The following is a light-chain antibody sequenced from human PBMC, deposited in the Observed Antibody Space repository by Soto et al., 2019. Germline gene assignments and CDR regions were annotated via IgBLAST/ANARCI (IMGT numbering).Light chain of an antibody. J-gene: IGKJ1*01. Sequence: EMTQTPSSLSASVEDRVIITCRARQIISNHVNWYQQKPGKAPKLLIFAASSLQSGVPARFSGSRSGPDFTLTISSLQPEDFATYYCPHSYSSHPTFGQRTKV. V-gene: IGKV1-39*01. CDR3: PHSYSSHPT. CDR1: QIISNH. CDR2: AAS.